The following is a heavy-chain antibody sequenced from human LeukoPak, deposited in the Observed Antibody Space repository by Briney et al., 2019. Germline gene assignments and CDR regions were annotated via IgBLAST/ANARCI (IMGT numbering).Heavy chain of an antibody. Sequence: TLSLTCAVSGVSIRSDYWWSWVRQPPGKGLEWIGEIYRDGSTNYNPSLRSRVTMSIDKSNNHFSLKLISVTAADTAIYYCARGGYLSYYFDYWGRGSLVTVSS. CDR2: IYRDGST. V-gene: IGHV4-4*02. J-gene: IGHJ4*02. CDR1: GVSIRSDYW. CDR3: ARGGYLSYYFDY. D-gene: IGHD2-15*01.